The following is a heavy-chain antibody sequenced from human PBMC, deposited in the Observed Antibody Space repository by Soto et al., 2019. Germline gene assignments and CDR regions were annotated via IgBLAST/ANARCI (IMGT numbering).Heavy chain of an antibody. CDR2: INHSGST. V-gene: IGHV4-34*01. CDR3: ARGRGIAVY. J-gene: IGHJ4*02. D-gene: IGHD6-19*01. Sequence: QVQLQQWGAGLLKPSETLSLTCAVYGGSFSGYYWSWIRQPPGKGLEWIGEINHSGSTNYNPSLKSRGPISVDTSKNQFSLKLRSVTAADTAVYYCARGRGIAVYWGQGTLVTVSS. CDR1: GGSFSGYY.